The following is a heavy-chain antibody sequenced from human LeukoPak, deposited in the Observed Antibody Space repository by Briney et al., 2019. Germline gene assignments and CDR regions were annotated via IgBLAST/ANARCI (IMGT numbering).Heavy chain of an antibody. CDR1: GGSISSYY. CDR3: ASSRIAGRRLVRYYMDV. V-gene: IGHV4-59*01. J-gene: IGHJ6*03. D-gene: IGHD6-6*01. Sequence: PSQSLSPTCTVAGGSISSYYSSWVRQPPGKWLEWVGYIYYSGSTNYNPSLKSRVTRSVDTSKNQISLKLSSVTAADTAVYYCASSRIAGRRLVRYYMDVWGKGTTVTVSS. CDR2: IYYSGST.